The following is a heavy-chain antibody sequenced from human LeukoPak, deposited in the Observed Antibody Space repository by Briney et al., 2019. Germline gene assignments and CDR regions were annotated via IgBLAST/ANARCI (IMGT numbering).Heavy chain of an antibody. CDR1: GASISGYL. D-gene: IGHD4-17*01. CDR2: ISYSGTT. CDR3: ARRNYGDYDHYFDY. J-gene: IGHJ4*02. V-gene: IGHV4-59*08. Sequence: PSETLSLTYTVSGASISGYLWSWIRQPPGKGLEWIGYISYSGTTNYNPSLRSRITISADTSKNQFSLDLNSVPAADTAVYYCARRNYGDYDHYFDYWGQGMLVTVSS.